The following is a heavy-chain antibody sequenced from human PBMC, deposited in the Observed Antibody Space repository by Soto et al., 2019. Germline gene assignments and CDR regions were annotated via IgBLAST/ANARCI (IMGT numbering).Heavy chain of an antibody. J-gene: IGHJ6*02. Sequence: QAQLVQSGAEVKKPGSSVKVSCKASGGTFSSYAISWVRQAPGQGLEWLGGVIPIFGTANYAQKFQGRVTITADESTSTAYMGRSSLRSEDTSVYYCARSHPRVYCSGGSCYDYYYYGMDVWGQGTTVTVSS. CDR3: ARSHPRVYCSGGSCYDYYYYGMDV. CDR2: VIPIFGTA. D-gene: IGHD2-15*01. V-gene: IGHV1-69*01. CDR1: GGTFSSYA.